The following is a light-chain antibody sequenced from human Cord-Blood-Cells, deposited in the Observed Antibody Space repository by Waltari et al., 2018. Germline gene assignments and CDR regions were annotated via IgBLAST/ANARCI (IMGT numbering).Light chain of an antibody. Sequence: DIQMTQSPSSLSASVGDRVTITCRGSQSISSYLNLYQQKPGKAPKLLIYAASSLKSGVPSRFRGSGSGTDFTLTISSLQPEDFATYYCQQSYSTPWTFGQWTKVEIK. CDR3: QQSYSTPWT. J-gene: IGKJ1*01. CDR2: AAS. V-gene: IGKV1-39*01. CDR1: QSISSY.